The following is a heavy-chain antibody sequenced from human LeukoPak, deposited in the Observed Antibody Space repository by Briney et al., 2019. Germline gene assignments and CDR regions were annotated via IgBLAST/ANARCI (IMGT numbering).Heavy chain of an antibody. CDR2: IYPGDSDT. Sequence: GESLKISCKGSGYSFTSYWIGWVRQMPGEGLEWMGIIYPGDSDTRYSPSFQGQVTISADKSISTAYLQWSSLKASDTAMYYCARQGVVPAAISWAFDIWGQGTMVTVSS. D-gene: IGHD2-2*02. J-gene: IGHJ3*02. V-gene: IGHV5-51*01. CDR3: ARQGVVPAAISWAFDI. CDR1: GYSFTSYW.